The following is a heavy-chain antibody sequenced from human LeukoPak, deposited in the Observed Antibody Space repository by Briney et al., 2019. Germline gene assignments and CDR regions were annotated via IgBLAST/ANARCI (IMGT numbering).Heavy chain of an antibody. CDR3: ARDEGGTMVRVEGFDP. Sequence: GASVKVSCKASGGTFSSYAISWVRQAPGQGLEWMGGIIPIFGTANYAQKFQGRVTITADESTSTAYMELSSLRSEDTAVYYCARDEGGTMVRVEGFDPWGQGTLVTVSS. D-gene: IGHD3-10*01. J-gene: IGHJ5*02. CDR1: GGTFSSYA. CDR2: IIPIFGTA. V-gene: IGHV1-69*13.